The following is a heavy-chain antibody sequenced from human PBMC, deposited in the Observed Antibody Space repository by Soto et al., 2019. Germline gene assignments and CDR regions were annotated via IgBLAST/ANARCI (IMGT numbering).Heavy chain of an antibody. V-gene: IGHV1-18*01. CDR1: GYIFVNYG. CDR2: ISPYTGNT. D-gene: IGHD3-16*01. J-gene: IGHJ6*02. Sequence: QVQLVQSGDEVKKPGASVKVSCKASGYIFVNYGIAWVRQAPGQGLEWMGWISPYTGNTHSATKTQGRLTMTTDTSTSTAYMDLRSLTSDDTAVYYCVMVDNYVTPTPQDVWGQGTTVTVSS. CDR3: VMVDNYVTPTPQDV.